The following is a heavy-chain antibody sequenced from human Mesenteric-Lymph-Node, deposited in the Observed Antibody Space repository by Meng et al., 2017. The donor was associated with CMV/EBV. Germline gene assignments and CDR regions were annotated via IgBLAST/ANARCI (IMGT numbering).Heavy chain of an antibody. D-gene: IGHD2-2*02. CDR2: IGNGRYGI. J-gene: IGHJ4*02. CDR3: AKMSRPAAIVGADY. V-gene: IGHV3-48*01. Sequence: GGSLRLSCAASGFSFSDYSMNWVRQTPGKGLEWISYIGNGRYGIYYADSVKGRFTISRDNSKNTLYLQMNSLRAEDTAVYYCAKMSRPAAIVGADYWGQGTLVTVSS. CDR1: GFSFSDYS.